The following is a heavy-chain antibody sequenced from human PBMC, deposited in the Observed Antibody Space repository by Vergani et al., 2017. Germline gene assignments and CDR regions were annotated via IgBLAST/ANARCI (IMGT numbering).Heavy chain of an antibody. V-gene: IGHV3-23*04. D-gene: IGHD1-20*01. J-gene: IGHJ4*01. CDR2: LSASDRRT. CDR1: GFTFIMHA. Sequence: EVQLVASGGGLVQRGGSLRLSCAASGFTFIMHAMSWVRQAPGKGLEWVSTLSASDRRTHYADSVKGRFTISRDISKNTLYLQMNSLRVEDTAVYYCARAYGRYDWFDYWGQRTLVTVSS. CDR3: ARAYGRYDWFDY.